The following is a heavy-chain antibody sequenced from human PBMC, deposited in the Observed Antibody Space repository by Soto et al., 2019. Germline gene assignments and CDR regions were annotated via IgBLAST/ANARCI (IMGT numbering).Heavy chain of an antibody. Sequence: GGSLRLSCAASGFSFSTYAMSWVRQAPGKGLEWVSAISGSGATTFYADSMKGRFTISRDNSRDTLYLQMNSLRAEDTAVYFCAKADCGGDCYYYYYYGMDVWGQGTTVTVSS. CDR2: ISGSGATT. V-gene: IGHV3-23*01. CDR3: AKADCGGDCYYYYYYGMDV. CDR1: GFSFSTYA. J-gene: IGHJ6*02. D-gene: IGHD2-21*02.